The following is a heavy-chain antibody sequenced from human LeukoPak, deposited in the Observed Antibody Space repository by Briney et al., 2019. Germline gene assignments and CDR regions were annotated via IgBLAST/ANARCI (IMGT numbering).Heavy chain of an antibody. CDR3: AKDHSSSYRSPNNWFDP. CDR2: ISWNSGSI. J-gene: IGHJ5*02. V-gene: IGHV3-9*01. Sequence: GGSLRLSCAASGFTFDDYAMHWVRQAPGKGLEWVSGISWNSGSIGYADSVKGRFTISRDNAKNSLHLQMNSLRAEDTALYYCAKDHSSSYRSPNNWFDPWGQGTLVTVSS. D-gene: IGHD6-6*01. CDR1: GFTFDDYA.